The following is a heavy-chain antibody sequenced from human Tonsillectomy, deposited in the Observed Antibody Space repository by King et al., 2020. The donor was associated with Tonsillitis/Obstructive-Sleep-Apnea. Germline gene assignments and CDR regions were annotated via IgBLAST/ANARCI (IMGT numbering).Heavy chain of an antibody. V-gene: IGHV7-4-1*02. CDR1: GYTFTSYA. D-gene: IGHD2-2*01. Sequence: LQLVQSGSELKKPGASVKVSCKASGYTFTSYAMNWVRQAPGQGLEWMGWINTNTGNTTYAQGFTGRFVFSLDTSASTAYLQISSLKAEDTAVYYCARVEQEVVPAAIYYYYMDVWGKGTTVTVSS. J-gene: IGHJ6*03. CDR2: INTNTGNT. CDR3: ARVEQEVVPAAIYYYYMDV.